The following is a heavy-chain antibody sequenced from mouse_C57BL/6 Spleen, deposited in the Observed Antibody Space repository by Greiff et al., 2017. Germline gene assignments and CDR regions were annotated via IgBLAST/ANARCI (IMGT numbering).Heavy chain of an antibody. CDR2: INPSTGGT. V-gene: IGHV1-42*01. D-gene: IGHD2-14*01. CDR1: GYSFTGYY. J-gene: IGHJ4*01. Sequence: VQLQQSGPELVKPGASVKISCKASGYSFTGYYMNWVKQSPEKSLEWIGEINPSTGGTTYNQKFKAKATLTVDKSSSTAYMQLKSLTSEDSAVYYCARRRVPYYYAMDYWGQGTSVTVSS. CDR3: ARRRVPYYYAMDY.